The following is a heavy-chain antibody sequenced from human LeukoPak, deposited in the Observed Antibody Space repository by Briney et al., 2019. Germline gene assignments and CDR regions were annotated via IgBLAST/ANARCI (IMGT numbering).Heavy chain of an antibody. CDR3: AKDRYSYGPYFDY. CDR2: IWYDGRGK. V-gene: IGHV3-30*02. D-gene: IGHD5-18*01. Sequence: GGSLRLSCAASGFTFSGCGMHWARDARGKGLEWVAFIWYDGRGKYYTDAVKGRFSISRDNSKNTLYLQMKSMRAEDTAMYYCAKDRYSYGPYFDYWGQGTLVTVSS. J-gene: IGHJ4*02. CDR1: GFTFSGCG.